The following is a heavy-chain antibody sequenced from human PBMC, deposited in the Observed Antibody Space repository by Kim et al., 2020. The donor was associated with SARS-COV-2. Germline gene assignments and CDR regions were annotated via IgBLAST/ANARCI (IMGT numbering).Heavy chain of an antibody. CDR1: GYTFTSYG. V-gene: IGHV1-18*04. CDR3: ARDLYYYDSSGYYYYYYYGMDV. D-gene: IGHD3-22*01. J-gene: IGHJ6*02. Sequence: ASVKVSCKASGYTFTSYGISWVRQAPGQGLEWMGWISAYNGNTNYAQKLQGRVTMTTDTSTSTAYMELRSLRSDDTAVYYCARDLYYYDSSGYYYYYYYGMDVWGQGTTVTVSS. CDR2: ISAYNGNT.